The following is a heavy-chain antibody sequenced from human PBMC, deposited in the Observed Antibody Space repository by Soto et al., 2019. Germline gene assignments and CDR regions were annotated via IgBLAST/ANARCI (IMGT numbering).Heavy chain of an antibody. D-gene: IGHD1-7*01. V-gene: IGHV1-69*01. CDR3: ASVFGLLTGTSWFDP. Sequence: QVQLVQSGAEVQKPGSSVKVSCKASGGTFSSYAISWVRQAPGQGLEWMGGIIPIFGTANYAQKFQGRVTITTDESTSTAYMDLSSLRSEDTAVYYCASVFGLLTGTSWFDPWGQGTLVTVSS. CDR1: GGTFSSYA. CDR2: IIPIFGTA. J-gene: IGHJ5*02.